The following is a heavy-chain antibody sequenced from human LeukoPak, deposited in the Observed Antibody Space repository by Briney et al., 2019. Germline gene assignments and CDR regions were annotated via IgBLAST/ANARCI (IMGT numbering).Heavy chain of an antibody. Sequence: KPSETLSLTCTVSGGSISSYYWSWIRQPPGKGLEWIGYIYYSGSTNYNPSLKSRVTISVDTSKNQFSLKLSPVTAADTAVYYCARREFGYYFDYWGQGTLVTVSS. CDR3: ARREFGYYFDY. CDR2: IYYSGST. D-gene: IGHD3-16*01. J-gene: IGHJ4*02. CDR1: GGSISSYY. V-gene: IGHV4-59*08.